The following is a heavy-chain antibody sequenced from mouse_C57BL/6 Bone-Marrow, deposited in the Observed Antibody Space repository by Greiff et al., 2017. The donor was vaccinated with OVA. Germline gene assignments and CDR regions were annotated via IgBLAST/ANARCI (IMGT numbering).Heavy chain of an antibody. Sequence: EVQLVESGGGLVQPKGSLKLSCAASGFSFNTYAMNWVRQAPGKGLEWVARIRSKSNNYATYYADSVKDRFTISRDDSESMLYLQMNNLKTEDTAMYYCVRPYYGSRYWYFDVWGTGTTVTVSS. D-gene: IGHD1-1*01. CDR1: GFSFNTYA. V-gene: IGHV10-1*01. CDR3: VRPYYGSRYWYFDV. J-gene: IGHJ1*03. CDR2: IRSKSNNYAT.